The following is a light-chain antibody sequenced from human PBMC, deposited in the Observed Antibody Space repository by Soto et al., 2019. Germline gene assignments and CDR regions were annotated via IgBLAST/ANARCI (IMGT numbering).Light chain of an antibody. CDR2: GAS. Sequence: ETVLSQSPGTLSLSPGERATLSCRASQRVSRNFLAWYQQKPGQAPKLLIYGASNRATAISDRFSGSGSGTDFTLTISRLEPEDCAVYYCHQYGASPRTFGRGTKVEIK. CDR3: HQYGASPRT. CDR1: QRVSRNF. V-gene: IGKV3-20*01. J-gene: IGKJ4*02.